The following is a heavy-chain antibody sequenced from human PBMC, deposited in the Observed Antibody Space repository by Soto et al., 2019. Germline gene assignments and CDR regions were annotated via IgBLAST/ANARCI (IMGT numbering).Heavy chain of an antibody. V-gene: IGHV1-18*01. CDR3: AREGVAPYCYYGMDV. Sequence: QVQLVQSGAEVKKPGASVKVSCKASGYTFTRSGISWVRQAPGQGPEWMGWISSYNGDTNYAQTFQGRVTMTTDTSTSTAYMELRSLRSDDTAVYYCAREGVAPYCYYGMDVWGQGTPVTVPS. CDR1: GYTFTRSG. D-gene: IGHD5-12*01. CDR2: ISSYNGDT. J-gene: IGHJ6*02.